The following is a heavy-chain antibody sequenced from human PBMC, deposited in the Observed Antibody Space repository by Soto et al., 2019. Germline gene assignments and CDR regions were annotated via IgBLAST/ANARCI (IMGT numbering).Heavy chain of an antibody. CDR2: IYYSGST. CDR3: ARSEIFDY. J-gene: IGHJ4*02. V-gene: IGHV4-59*01. Sequence: QVQLQESGPGLVKPSETLSLTCTVSGGSISSYYWSWIRQPPGKGLEWIGYIYYSGSTTYNPSLKSRVTISVDTSKNQFSLKLSSVTAADTAVYYCARSEIFDYWGQGTLVTVSS. CDR1: GGSISSYY.